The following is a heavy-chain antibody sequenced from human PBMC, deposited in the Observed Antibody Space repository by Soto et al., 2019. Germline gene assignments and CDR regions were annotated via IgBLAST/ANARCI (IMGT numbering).Heavy chain of an antibody. J-gene: IGHJ6*03. D-gene: IGHD2-2*01. CDR2: ISSSSSTI. Sequence: GGSLRLSCAASGFTFSSYSMNWVRQAPGKGLEWVSYISSSSSTIYYADSVKGRFTISRDNAKNSLYLQMNSLRAEDTAVYYCARSVGVPEPHYYYMDVWGKGTTVTVSS. V-gene: IGHV3-48*01. CDR3: ARSVGVPEPHYYYMDV. CDR1: GFTFSSYS.